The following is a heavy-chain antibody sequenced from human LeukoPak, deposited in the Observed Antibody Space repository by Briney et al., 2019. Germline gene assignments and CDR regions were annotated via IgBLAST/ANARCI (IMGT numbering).Heavy chain of an antibody. J-gene: IGHJ4*02. V-gene: IGHV4-59*11. CDR2: IYNSGST. Sequence: PSETLSLTCTVSGGFISGHYWTWIRQPPGKGLEWIGYIYNSGSTKYSPSLKSRVTISVDTSKNQFSPKLSSVTAADTAVYYCARGGVLKSVDYWGQGTLVAVSS. D-gene: IGHD3-16*01. CDR1: GGFISGHY. CDR3: ARGGVLKSVDY.